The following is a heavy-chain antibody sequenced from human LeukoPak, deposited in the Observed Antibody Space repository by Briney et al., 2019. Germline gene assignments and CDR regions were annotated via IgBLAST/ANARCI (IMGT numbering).Heavy chain of an antibody. J-gene: IGHJ5*02. CDR2: IIPIFGTA. D-gene: IGHD6-6*01. V-gene: IGHV1-69*05. CDR3: ARDLGSCKLGP. CDR1: GGTFSSYA. Sequence: SVKVSCKASGGTFSSYAISWVRQAPGQGLEWMGRIIPIFGTANYAQKFQGRVTITTDESTCTAYMELSSLRSEDTAVYYCARDLGSCKLGPWGQGTLVTVSS.